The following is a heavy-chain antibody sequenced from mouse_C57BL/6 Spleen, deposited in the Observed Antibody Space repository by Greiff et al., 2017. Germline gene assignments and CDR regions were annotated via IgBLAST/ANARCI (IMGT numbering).Heavy chain of an antibody. CDR1: GYTFTSYW. CDR2: IDPSDSYT. V-gene: IGHV1-50*01. CDR3: ARGYGISYWYFDV. Sequence: QVQLQQPGAELVKPGASVKLSCKASGYTFTSYWMQWVKQRPGQGLEWIGEIDPSDSYTTYNQKFKGKATLTVDTSSSTAYMQLSSLTSEDSAVYYCARGYGISYWYFDVWGTGTTVTVSS. J-gene: IGHJ1*03. D-gene: IGHD1-1*01.